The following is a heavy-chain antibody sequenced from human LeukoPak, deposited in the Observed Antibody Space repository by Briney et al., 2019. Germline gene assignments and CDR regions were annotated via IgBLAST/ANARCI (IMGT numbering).Heavy chain of an antibody. CDR2: INPSDDST. D-gene: IGHD5/OR15-5a*01. CDR1: GYTVSSYY. V-gene: IGHV1-46*01. J-gene: IGHJ4*02. Sequence: VASVKVSCKASGYTVSSYYMHWVRQPPPQGLEWMGLINPSDDSTNYEQKFQGRVTMTGDMSTSTVYMERSSLSSDDPAVYYCAREGLYWGQGTLVTVSS. CDR3: AREGLY.